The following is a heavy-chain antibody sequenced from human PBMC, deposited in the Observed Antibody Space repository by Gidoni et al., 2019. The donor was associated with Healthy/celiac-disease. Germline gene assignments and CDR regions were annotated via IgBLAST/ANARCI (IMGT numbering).Heavy chain of an antibody. Sequence: QVQLVESGGGVVQPGRSLRLSCAASGFTFSSYAIHWVRQAPGKGLEWVAVISYDGSNKYYADSVKGRFTISRDNSKNTLYLQMNSLRAEDTAVYYCARDHYYYPDFDYWGQGTLVTVSS. CDR2: ISYDGSNK. V-gene: IGHV3-30-3*01. D-gene: IGHD3-10*01. J-gene: IGHJ4*02. CDR1: GFTFSSYA. CDR3: ARDHYYYPDFDY.